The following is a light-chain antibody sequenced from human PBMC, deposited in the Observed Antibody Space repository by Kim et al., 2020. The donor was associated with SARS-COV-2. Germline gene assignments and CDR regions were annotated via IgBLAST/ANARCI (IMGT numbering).Light chain of an antibody. CDR2: SDN. CDR1: RSNIGSNT. J-gene: IGLJ3*02. CDR3: AAWDDSLNGPV. V-gene: IGLV1-44*01. Sequence: QSVLTQPPSPSGTPWQRVTISCSGSRSNIGSNTVNWYQQLPGTAPKLLIYSDNQRPSGVPDRFSGSKSGTSASLAISGLQSEDEADYYCAAWDDSLNGPVFGGGTQLTVL.